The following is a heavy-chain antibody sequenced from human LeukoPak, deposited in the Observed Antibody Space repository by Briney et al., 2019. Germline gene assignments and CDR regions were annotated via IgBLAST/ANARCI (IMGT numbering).Heavy chain of an antibody. CDR3: ARDGHYGDPRPSDY. CDR1: GGSISSGGYY. CDR2: IYYSGST. J-gene: IGHJ4*02. Sequence: PSETLSLTCTVSGGSISSGGYYWNWIRQHPGKGLEWIGYIYYSGSTYYNPSLKSRVTISVDTSKNQFSLKLSSVTAADTAVYYCARDGHYGDPRPSDYWGQGTLVTVSS. D-gene: IGHD4-17*01. V-gene: IGHV4-31*03.